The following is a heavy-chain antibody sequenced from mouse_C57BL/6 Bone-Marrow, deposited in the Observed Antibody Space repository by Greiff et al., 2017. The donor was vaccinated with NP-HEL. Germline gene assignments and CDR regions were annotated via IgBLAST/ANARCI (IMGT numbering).Heavy chain of an antibody. V-gene: IGHV1-54*01. CDR3: ARETYYAMDY. CDR1: GYAFTNYL. CDR2: INPGSGGT. Sequence: VQLQQSGAELVRPGTSVKVSCKASGYAFTNYLIEWVKQRPGQGLEWIGVINPGSGGTNYNEKFKGKATLTADKSSSTAYMQLSSLTSEDSAVYFCARETYYAMDYWGQGTSVTVSS. J-gene: IGHJ4*01.